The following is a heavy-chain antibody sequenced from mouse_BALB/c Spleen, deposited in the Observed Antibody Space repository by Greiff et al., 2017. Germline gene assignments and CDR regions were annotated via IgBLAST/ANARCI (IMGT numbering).Heavy chain of an antibody. CDR3: ARVGYFDY. J-gene: IGHJ2*01. CDR2: INPSTGYT. Sequence: VQLVESGAELAKPGASVKMSCKASGYTFTSYWMHWVKQRPGQGLEWIGYINPSTGYTEYNQKFKDKATLTADKSSSTAYMQLSSLTSEDSAVYYCARVGYFDYWGQGTTLTVSS. CDR1: GYTFTSYW. V-gene: IGHV1-7*01.